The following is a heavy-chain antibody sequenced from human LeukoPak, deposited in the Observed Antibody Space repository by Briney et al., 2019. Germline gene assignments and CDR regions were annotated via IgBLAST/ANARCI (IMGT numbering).Heavy chain of an antibody. D-gene: IGHD3-10*01. CDR2: ISAYNGNT. J-gene: IGHJ4*02. V-gene: IGHV1-18*01. CDR3: ARGYYGSGSYYY. Sequence: ASVKVSCKASGYTFTGYGISGVRQPPGQGLEGMGWISAYNGNTNYAQKLQGRVTMTTDTSTSTAYMELRSLRSDDTAVYYCARGYYGSGSYYYWGQGTLVTVSS. CDR1: GYTFTGYG.